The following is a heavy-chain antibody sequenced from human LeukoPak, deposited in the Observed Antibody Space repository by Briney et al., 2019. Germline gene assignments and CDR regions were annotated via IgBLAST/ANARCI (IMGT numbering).Heavy chain of an antibody. V-gene: IGHV3-23*01. Sequence: GGTLRLSCAASGFTFRGYGMSWVRQAPGKGLEWVSAIRVSGVTTYYADSVKGRFTISRDNSRTTLYLLMNSLRAEDTAVYYCAKDAAANVDYPYYFDYWGQGALVTVSS. D-gene: IGHD4-11*01. CDR2: IRVSGVTT. CDR3: AKDAAANVDYPYYFDY. J-gene: IGHJ4*02. CDR1: GFTFRGYG.